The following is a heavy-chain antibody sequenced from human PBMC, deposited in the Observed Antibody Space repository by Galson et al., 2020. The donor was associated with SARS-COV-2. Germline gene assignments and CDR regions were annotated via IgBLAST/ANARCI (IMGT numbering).Heavy chain of an antibody. CDR1: GGSISPYY. Sequence: ASETLSLTCTASGGSISPYYWSWIRQPPGKGLEWIGYIYYSGSTNYNPSLQSRLSISMDRSKNQFSLKLSSVTAADTAVYYCARFRGGFDIWGQGTTVSVSS. D-gene: IGHD3-10*01. J-gene: IGHJ3*02. CDR2: IYYSGST. V-gene: IGHV4-59*08. CDR3: ARFRGGFDI.